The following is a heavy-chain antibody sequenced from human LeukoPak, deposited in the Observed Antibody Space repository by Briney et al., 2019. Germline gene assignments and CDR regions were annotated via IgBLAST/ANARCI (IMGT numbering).Heavy chain of an antibody. J-gene: IGHJ4*02. CDR1: GFTFSSYA. V-gene: IGHV3-23*01. CDR2: ISGSGGST. D-gene: IGHD3-10*01. Sequence: PGGSLRLSCAASGFTFSSYAMSWVRQAPGKGLEWVSAISGSGGSTYYADSVKGRFTISRDNSKNTLYLQMNSLRAEDTAVYYCAKDLGLWFGELPDYWGQGTLGTVSS. CDR3: AKDLGLWFGELPDY.